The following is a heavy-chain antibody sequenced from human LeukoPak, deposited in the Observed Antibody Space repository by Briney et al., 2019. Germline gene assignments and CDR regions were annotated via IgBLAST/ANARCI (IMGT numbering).Heavy chain of an antibody. D-gene: IGHD2-2*01. CDR2: TYYSGST. J-gene: IGHJ5*02. Sequence: PSETLSLICTVSGGSISTHYWSWIRQPPGKGLEYIGYTYYSGSTNYNPSLKSRVTISVDTSKNQFSLELSSVTAADTAVYYCARRYCSTTSCSGHNWFDPWGQGTLVTVSS. CDR1: GGSISTHY. CDR3: ARRYCSTTSCSGHNWFDP. V-gene: IGHV4-59*11.